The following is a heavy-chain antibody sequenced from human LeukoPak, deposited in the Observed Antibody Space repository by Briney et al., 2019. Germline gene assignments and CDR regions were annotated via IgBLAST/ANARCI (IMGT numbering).Heavy chain of an antibody. D-gene: IGHD5-18*01. Sequence: SQTLSLTCTVSGGSISSGGYYWSWIRQHPGKGLEWIGYIYYSGSTYYNPSLKSRVTISVDTSKNQFSLKLSSVTAADTAVYYCATFHEQNFRGYSYGPYYFDYWGQGTLVTVSS. CDR1: GGSISSGGYY. CDR2: IYYSGST. V-gene: IGHV4-31*03. J-gene: IGHJ4*02. CDR3: ATFHEQNFRGYSYGPYYFDY.